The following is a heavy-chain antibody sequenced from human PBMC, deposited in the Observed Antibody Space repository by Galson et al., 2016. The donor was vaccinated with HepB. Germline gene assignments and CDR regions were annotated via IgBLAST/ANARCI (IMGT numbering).Heavy chain of an antibody. Sequence: SVKVSCKASGGTLSSHAFSWLRQAPGQGLEWMGRIIAILGTVHYAQTFKGRVTITADNTTSTSYMELSSLRSDDTAVYYCARVGQRYYNSNTYYSWFDPWGQGTLVTVAS. J-gene: IGHJ5*02. CDR1: GGTLSSHA. V-gene: IGHV1-69*04. CDR3: ARVGQRYYNSNTYYSWFDP. CDR2: IIAILGTV. D-gene: IGHD3-22*01.